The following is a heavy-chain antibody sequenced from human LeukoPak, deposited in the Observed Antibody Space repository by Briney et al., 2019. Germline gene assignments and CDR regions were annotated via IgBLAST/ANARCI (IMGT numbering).Heavy chain of an antibody. CDR2: INYSGNS. D-gene: IGHD3-9*01. Sequence: SETLSLTCTVSGGSISSYYWSWVRQPPGEGLQWIGYINYSGNSDYNPSLQSRVTMSVDTSKNQFSLKLNSVTAADTAVYYCARRTYYDTLTGYKYWYFDLWGRGTLVTVSS. CDR3: ARRTYYDTLTGYKYWYFDL. CDR1: GGSISSYY. J-gene: IGHJ2*01. V-gene: IGHV4-59*01.